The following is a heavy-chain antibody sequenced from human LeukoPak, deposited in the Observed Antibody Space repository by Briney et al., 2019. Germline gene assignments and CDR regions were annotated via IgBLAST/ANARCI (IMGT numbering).Heavy chain of an antibody. V-gene: IGHV4-59*01. Sequence: NPSETLSLTCTVSGGSISSYYWSWIRQPPGKGLEWIEYIYYSGSTNYNPSLKSRVTISVDTSKNQFSLKLSSVTAADTAVYYCARNDITIFGVVNYYYYYGMDVWGQGTTVTVSS. D-gene: IGHD3-3*01. CDR2: IYYSGST. CDR3: ARNDITIFGVVNYYYYYGMDV. CDR1: GGSISSYY. J-gene: IGHJ6*02.